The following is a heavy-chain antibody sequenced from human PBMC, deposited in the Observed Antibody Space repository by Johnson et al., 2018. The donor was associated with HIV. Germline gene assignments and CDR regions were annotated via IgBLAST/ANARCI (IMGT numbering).Heavy chain of an antibody. J-gene: IGHJ3*02. CDR3: AKGENDYGDYGLDAFDI. CDR1: GFTFSSYG. D-gene: IGHD4-17*01. CDR2: ISYDGSNK. V-gene: IGHV3-30*18. Sequence: VQLVESGGGVVQPGRSLRVSCAASGFTFSSYGMHWVRQAPGKGLEWVAVISYDGSNKYYADSVKGRFTISRDNSKNTLYLQMNSLRAEDTAVYYCAKGENDYGDYGLDAFDIWGQGTMVTVSS.